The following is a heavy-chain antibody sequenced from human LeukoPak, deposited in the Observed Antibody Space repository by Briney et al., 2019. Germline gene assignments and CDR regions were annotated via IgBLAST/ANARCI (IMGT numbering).Heavy chain of an antibody. CDR3: ARDLHIWSGYYMGNAYYYYYMDV. V-gene: IGHV3-30-3*01. CDR1: GFTFSSYA. Sequence: PGGSLRLSCAASGFTFSSYAMHWVRQAPGKGLEWVAVISYDGSNKYYADSVKGRFTISRDNAKNSLYLQMNSLRAEDTAVYYCARDLHIWSGYYMGNAYYYYYMDVWGKGTTVTVSS. CDR2: ISYDGSNK. D-gene: IGHD3-3*02. J-gene: IGHJ6*03.